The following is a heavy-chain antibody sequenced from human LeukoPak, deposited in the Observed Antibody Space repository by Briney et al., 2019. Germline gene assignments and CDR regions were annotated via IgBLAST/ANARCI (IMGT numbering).Heavy chain of an antibody. CDR1: GFTFDDYA. D-gene: IGHD3-10*01. V-gene: IGHV3-9*01. J-gene: IGHJ4*02. CDR2: INWNSGTI. CDR3: AKDYYGSGSYYDAELDY. Sequence: GRSLRLSCAASGFTFDDYAMHWVRQAPGKGLEWVSSINWNSGTIGYADSVKGRFTISRDNSKNTLYLQMNSLRAEDTAVYYCAKDYYGSGSYYDAELDYWGQGTLVTVSS.